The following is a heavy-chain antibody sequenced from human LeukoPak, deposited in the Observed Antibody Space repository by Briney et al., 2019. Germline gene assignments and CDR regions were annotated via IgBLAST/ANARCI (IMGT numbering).Heavy chain of an antibody. CDR2: IYSGGST. V-gene: IGHV3-53*01. D-gene: IGHD3-3*01. J-gene: IGHJ4*02. CDR3: ARVGDYDFWSGYSNYYFDY. Sequence: PGGSLRLSCAASGFTVSSNYMSWVRQAPGKGLEWVSVIYSGGSTYYADSVKGRFTISRDNSKNTLYLQMNSLRAEDTAVYYCARVGDYDFWSGYSNYYFDYWGQGTLVTVSS. CDR1: GFTVSSNY.